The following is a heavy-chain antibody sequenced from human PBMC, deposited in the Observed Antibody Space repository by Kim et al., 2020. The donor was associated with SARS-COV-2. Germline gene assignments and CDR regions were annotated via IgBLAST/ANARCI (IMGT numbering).Heavy chain of an antibody. D-gene: IGHD3-16*02. J-gene: IGHJ3*02. Sequence: GGSLRLSCAASGFTFSDYYMSWIRQAPGKGLEWVSYISSSGSTIYYADSVKGRFTISRDNAKNSLYLQMNSLRAEDTAVYYCARVRAGEDPFSLYDYVWGSYRDAFDIWGQGTMVTVSS. CDR3: ARVRAGEDPFSLYDYVWGSYRDAFDI. CDR2: ISSSGSTI. CDR1: GFTFSDYY. V-gene: IGHV3-11*01.